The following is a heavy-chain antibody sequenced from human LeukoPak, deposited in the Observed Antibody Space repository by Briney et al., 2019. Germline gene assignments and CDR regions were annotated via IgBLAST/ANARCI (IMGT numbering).Heavy chain of an antibody. CDR1: GGIFSSYA. CDR2: IIPIFGTA. D-gene: IGHD2-2*01. J-gene: IGHJ4*02. V-gene: IGHV1-69*06. CDR3: ARGMGYCSSTSCYPNFDY. Sequence: GASVKVSCKASGGIFSSYAISWVRQAPGQGLEWMGGIIPIFGTANYAQKFQGRVTITADKSTSTAYMELSSLRSEDTAVYYCARGMGYCSSTSCYPNFDYWGQGTLVTVSS.